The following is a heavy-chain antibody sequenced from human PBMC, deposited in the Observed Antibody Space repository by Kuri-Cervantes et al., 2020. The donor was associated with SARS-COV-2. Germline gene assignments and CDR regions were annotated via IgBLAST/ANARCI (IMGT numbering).Heavy chain of an antibody. CDR1: GGSVSSGSYY. J-gene: IGHJ3*02. D-gene: IGHD3-22*01. CDR3: ARYTRAMIVVVTGARAFDI. CDR2: IYYSGST. Sequence: SETLSLTCTVSGGSVSSGSYYWSWIRQPPGKGLEWIGYIYYSGSTNYNPSLKSRVTISVDTPKNQFSLKLSSVTAADTAVYYCARYTRAMIVVVTGARAFDIWGQGTMVTVSS. V-gene: IGHV4-61*01.